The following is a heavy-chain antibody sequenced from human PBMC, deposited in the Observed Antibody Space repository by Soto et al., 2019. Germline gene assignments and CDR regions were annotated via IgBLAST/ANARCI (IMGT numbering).Heavy chain of an antibody. Sequence: PGGSLRLSCAASGFTFSNAWMGWVRQAPGKGLEWVGRIKSKTDGGTADYAAPVKGRFTISRDDSKNTLYLQMNSLKTEDTAVYCCTTGTMIVVETFDYWGQGTLVTVSS. D-gene: IGHD3-22*01. CDR3: TTGTMIVVETFDY. CDR2: IKSKTDGGTA. V-gene: IGHV3-15*01. J-gene: IGHJ4*02. CDR1: GFTFSNAW.